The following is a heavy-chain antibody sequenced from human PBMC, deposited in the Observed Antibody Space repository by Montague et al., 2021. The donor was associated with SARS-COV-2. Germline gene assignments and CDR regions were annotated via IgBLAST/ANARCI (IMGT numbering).Heavy chain of an antibody. CDR2: INHSGST. CDR1: GGSFSGYY. V-gene: IGHV4-34*01. Sequence: SETLSLTCAVYGGSFSGYYWSWIRQPPGKGLEWIGEINHSGSTNYNPSLKSRVTISVDTSKNRFSLKLSSVTAADTAVYYCARGLGRIEDVWGQGTTVTVSS. J-gene: IGHJ6*02. D-gene: IGHD3-16*01. CDR3: ARGLGRIEDV.